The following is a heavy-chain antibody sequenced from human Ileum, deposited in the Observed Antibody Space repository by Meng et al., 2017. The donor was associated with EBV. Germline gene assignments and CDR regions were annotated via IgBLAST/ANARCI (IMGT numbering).Heavy chain of an antibody. D-gene: IGHD4-23*01. CDR1: GGSFNDYY. CDR3: ARYGRCNGNSFYCFDP. CDR2: IDQSGYT. J-gene: IGHJ5*02. V-gene: IGHV4-34*01. Sequence: QVRLHQLGTGLLKPAETLSLTCAVYGGSFNDYYWTWLRQPPGKGLEWIGEIDQSGYTKFNPSLSSRATISRDTSNNQFSLRLNSVTAADTALYYCARYGRCNGNSFYCFDPWGQGTPVTVSS.